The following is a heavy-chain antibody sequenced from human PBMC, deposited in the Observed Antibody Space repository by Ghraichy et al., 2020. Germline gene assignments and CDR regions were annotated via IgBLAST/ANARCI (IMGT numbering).Heavy chain of an antibody. CDR1: GFTFTSYS. Sequence: GGSLRLSCTASGFTFTSYSMNWVRQAPGKGLEWVSYISSSIGTIYYADSVKGRFTISRDNAKNSVYLQMNSLRDEDTAVYYWARETGNSWPIDYWGQGTLVTVSS. J-gene: IGHJ4*02. D-gene: IGHD2-2*01. V-gene: IGHV3-48*02. CDR3: ARETGNSWPIDY. CDR2: ISSSIGTI.